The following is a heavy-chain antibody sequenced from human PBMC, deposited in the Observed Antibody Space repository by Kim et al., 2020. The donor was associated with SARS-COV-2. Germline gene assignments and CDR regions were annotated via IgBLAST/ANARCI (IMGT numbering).Heavy chain of an antibody. Sequence: TYHDDSAKGRFTISRDNSKNALYLQMNSLRAEDTAVYYCAKEGRVGATDYWGQGTLVTVSS. J-gene: IGHJ4*02. CDR2: T. V-gene: IGHV3-23*03. D-gene: IGHD1-26*01. CDR3: AKEGRVGATDY.